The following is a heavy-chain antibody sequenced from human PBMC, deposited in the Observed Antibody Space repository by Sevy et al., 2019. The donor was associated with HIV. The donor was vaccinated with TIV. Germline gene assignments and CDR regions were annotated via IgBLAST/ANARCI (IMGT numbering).Heavy chain of an antibody. V-gene: IGHV3-43*01. J-gene: IGHJ3*02. CDR3: AKDQDDAFDI. CDR2: ISWDGGST. CDR1: GFTFDDHT. Sequence: GGSLRLSCAASGFTFDDHTMHWVRQAPGKGLEWVSLISWDGGSTYYADSVKGRFTISRDNSKNSLYLQMNSLRTEDTALYYCAKDQDDAFDIWGQGTMVTVSS.